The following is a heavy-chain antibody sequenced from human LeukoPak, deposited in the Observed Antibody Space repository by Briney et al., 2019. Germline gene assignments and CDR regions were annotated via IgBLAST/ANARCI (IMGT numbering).Heavy chain of an antibody. V-gene: IGHV3-23*01. D-gene: IGHD5-18*01. CDR2: ISGSGGST. CDR1: GFTFSNYA. J-gene: IGHJ4*02. CDR3: AKRIQSAMAMGY. Sequence: GGSLRLSCAASGFTFSNYALSWVCQAPGKGLEWVSDISGSGGSTYYADSVKGRFTISRDNSKNTMYLQMNSLRAEDTAVYYCAKRIQSAMAMGYWGQGTLVTVSS.